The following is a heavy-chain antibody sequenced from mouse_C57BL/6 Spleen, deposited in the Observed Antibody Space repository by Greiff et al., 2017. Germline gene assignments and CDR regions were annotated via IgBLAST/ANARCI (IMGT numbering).Heavy chain of an antibody. CDR2: IHPNSGST. J-gene: IGHJ3*01. Sequence: VQPQQPGAELVKPGASVKLSCKASGYTFTSYWMHWVKQRPGQGLEWIGMIHPNSGSTNYNEKFKSKATLTVDKSSSTAYMQLSSLTSEDSAVYYCARSGSKGETTWFAYWGQGTLVTVSA. CDR1: GYTFTSYW. CDR3: ARSGSKGETTWFAY. V-gene: IGHV1-64*01. D-gene: IGHD3-1*01.